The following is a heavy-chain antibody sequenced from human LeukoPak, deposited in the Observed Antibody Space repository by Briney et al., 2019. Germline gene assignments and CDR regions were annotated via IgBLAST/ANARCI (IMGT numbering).Heavy chain of an antibody. CDR3: ARIGVAGANSDY. CDR2: ISGGGVGT. CDR1: GFSFSSFA. D-gene: IGHD6-19*01. V-gene: IGHV3-23*01. Sequence: GGSLRLSCAASGFSFSSFAMTWVRQAPGKGLEWVSAISGGGVGTYYADSVKGRFTISRDNSKNTLHLQMNSLRADDTAVYYCARIGVAGANSDYWGQGTLVTVSS. J-gene: IGHJ4*02.